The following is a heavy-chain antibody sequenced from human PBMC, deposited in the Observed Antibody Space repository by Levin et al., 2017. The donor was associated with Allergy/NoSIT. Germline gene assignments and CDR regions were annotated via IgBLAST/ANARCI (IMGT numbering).Heavy chain of an antibody. J-gene: IGHJ4*02. Sequence: SVKVSCKASGGTFSSYAISWVRQAPGQGLEWMGGIIPIFGTANYAQKFQGRVTITADKSTSTAYMELSSLRSEDTAVYYCARGDREGWMTPVDYWGQGTLVTVSS. D-gene: IGHD2-15*01. CDR3: ARGDREGWMTPVDY. CDR1: GGTFSSYA. CDR2: IIPIFGTA. V-gene: IGHV1-69*06.